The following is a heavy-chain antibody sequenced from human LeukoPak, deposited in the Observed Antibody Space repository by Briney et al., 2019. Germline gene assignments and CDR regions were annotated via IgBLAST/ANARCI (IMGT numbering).Heavy chain of an antibody. CDR2: IYYSGST. V-gene: IGHV4-39*01. J-gene: IGHJ5*02. CDR1: GCSISSSSYY. Sequence: PSETLSLTCTVSGCSISSSSYYWGWIRQPPGKGLEWIGSIYYSGSTYYNPSLKSRVTISVDTSKNQFSLKLSSVTAADTAVYYCARLIGAPRRWFDPWGQGTLVTVSS. CDR3: ARLIGAPRRWFDP.